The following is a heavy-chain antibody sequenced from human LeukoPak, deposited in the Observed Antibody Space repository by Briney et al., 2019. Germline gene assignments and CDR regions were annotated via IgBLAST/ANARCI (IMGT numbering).Heavy chain of an antibody. Sequence: SETQSLTCTVSGGSISGYYWTWIRQPAGKGLEWIGRIYSSGSINYNPSLESRVTMSVDTSKNQFSLNLRSVTAADTAVYYCARDTSGWHSYAFDCWGQGTLVAVSS. CDR1: GGSISGYY. J-gene: IGHJ4*02. CDR3: ARDTSGWHSYAFDC. CDR2: IYSSGSI. D-gene: IGHD6-19*01. V-gene: IGHV4-4*07.